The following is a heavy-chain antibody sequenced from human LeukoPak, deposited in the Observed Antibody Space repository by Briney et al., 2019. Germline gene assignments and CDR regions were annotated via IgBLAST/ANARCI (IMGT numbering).Heavy chain of an antibody. V-gene: IGHV1-69*05. J-gene: IGHJ3*02. D-gene: IGHD3-10*01. CDR1: GGTFSSYA. CDR3: AREEVRSLGAFDI. CDR2: IIPIFGTA. Sequence: SVKVSCKASGGTFSSYAISWVRQAPGQGLEWMGGIIPIFGTANYAQKFQGRVTITTDESTSTAYMELSSLRSEDTAVYYCAREEVRSLGAFDIWGQGTMVTVSS.